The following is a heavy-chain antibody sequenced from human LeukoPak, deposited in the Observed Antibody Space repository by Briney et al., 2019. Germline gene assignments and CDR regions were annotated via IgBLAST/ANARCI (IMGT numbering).Heavy chain of an antibody. J-gene: IGHJ5*02. CDR2: INSDGSST. CDR1: GFTFSSYW. CDR3: ARTSSIAARSDRVGLFP. V-gene: IGHV3-74*01. D-gene: IGHD6-6*01. Sequence: GGSLRLSCAASGFTFSSYWMHWDRQAPGRGLVWVSRINSDGSSTSYADSVKGRFTISRDNAKNTLYLQMNSLRAEDTAVYYCARTSSIAARSDRVGLFPWGQGTLFTVSS.